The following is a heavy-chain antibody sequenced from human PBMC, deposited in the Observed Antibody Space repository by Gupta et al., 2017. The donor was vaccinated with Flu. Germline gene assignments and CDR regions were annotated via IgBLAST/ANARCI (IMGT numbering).Heavy chain of an antibody. CDR3: ARTGGGSLNYYYYMDV. V-gene: IGHV2-26*01. J-gene: IGHJ6*03. Sequence: QPPGKALEWLAHIFSNDEKSYSTSLKSRLTISKDTSKSQVVLTMTNMDPVDTATYYCARTGGGSLNYYYYMDVWGKGTTVTVSS. CDR2: IFSNDEK. D-gene: IGHD2-15*01.